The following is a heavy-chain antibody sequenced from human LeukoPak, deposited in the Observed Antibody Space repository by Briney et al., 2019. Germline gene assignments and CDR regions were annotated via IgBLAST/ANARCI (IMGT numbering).Heavy chain of an antibody. J-gene: IGHJ3*02. CDR2: ISYDGSNK. D-gene: IGHD4-17*01. CDR1: GFTFSSYA. V-gene: IGHV3-30*04. Sequence: GGSLRLSCAASGFTFSSYAMHWVRQAPGKGLEWVAVISYDGSNKYYADSVKGRFTISRDNSKNTLYLQMNSLRAEDTAVCYCARDGPATTVTTLAFDIWGQGTMVTVSS. CDR3: ARDGPATTVTTLAFDI.